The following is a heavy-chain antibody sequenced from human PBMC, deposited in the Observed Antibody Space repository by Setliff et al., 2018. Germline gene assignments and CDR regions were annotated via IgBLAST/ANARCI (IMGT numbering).Heavy chain of an antibody. CDR1: GGSISSSSYY. CDR3: ARRETYYNFWSGYYAY. CDR2: IYHSGST. Sequence: SETLSLTCTVSGGSISSSSYYWGWIRQPPGKGLEWIGSIYHSGSTYYNPSLKSRVTISVDTSKNQFSLKLSSVTAADTAVYYCARRETYYNFWSGYYAYWGQGTLVTVSS. V-gene: IGHV4-39*07. D-gene: IGHD3-3*01. J-gene: IGHJ4*02.